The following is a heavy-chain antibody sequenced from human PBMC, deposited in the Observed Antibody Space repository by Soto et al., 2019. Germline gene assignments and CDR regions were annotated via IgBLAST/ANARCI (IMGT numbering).Heavy chain of an antibody. CDR2: ISGSGGTT. Sequence: LRVSCTASGFNFSNHAMSWVRQAPGKGLEWVSVISGSGGTTYYADSVKGRFTISRDNSKNTLYLQMNSLRAEDTAIYYCAKDLGIITCMYYFGSWGLGTLVTVPQ. CDR3: AKDLGIITCMYYFGS. J-gene: IGHJ4*02. D-gene: IGHD3-16*01. V-gene: IGHV3-23*01. CDR1: GFNFSNHA.